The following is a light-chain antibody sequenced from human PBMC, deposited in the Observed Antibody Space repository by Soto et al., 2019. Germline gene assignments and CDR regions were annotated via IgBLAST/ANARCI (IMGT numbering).Light chain of an antibody. CDR2: GAS. CDR1: QSVSNN. CDR3: QQYDQWPIT. J-gene: IGKJ5*01. Sequence: EIVMTQSPATLSVSPWEIATLSCRASQSVSNNLAWYQHKPGQAPRLLIYGASARALGIPDRFSGSGSGTEFSFTVTSLQSEDFAVYYCQQYDQWPITFGQGTRLEIK. V-gene: IGKV3-15*01.